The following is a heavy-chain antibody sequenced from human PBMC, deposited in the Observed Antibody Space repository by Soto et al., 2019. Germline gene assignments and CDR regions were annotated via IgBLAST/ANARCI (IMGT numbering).Heavy chain of an antibody. CDR2: IKSKTDGGTT. V-gene: IGHV3-15*01. CDR1: GFTFSNAW. D-gene: IGHD6-13*01. CDR3: TTYLLSIAAAGIKLYYYYMDV. Sequence: GGSLRLSCAASGFTFSNAWMSWVRQAPGKGLEWVGRIKSKTDGGTTDYAAPVKGRFTISRDDSKNTLYLQMNSLKTEDTAVYYCTTYLLSIAAAGIKLYYYYMDVWGKGTTVTVSS. J-gene: IGHJ6*03.